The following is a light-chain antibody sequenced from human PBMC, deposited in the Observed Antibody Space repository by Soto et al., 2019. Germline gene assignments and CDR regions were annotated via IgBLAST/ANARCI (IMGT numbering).Light chain of an antibody. J-gene: IGLJ3*02. CDR3: MLYIGGGLVV. V-gene: IGLV8-61*01. CDR1: SGSVATTYY. CDR2: STN. Sequence: QTVVTQEPSFSVSPGGTVTLTCGLTSGSVATTYYTSWYQQTPGQAPRTLIYSTNIRSSGVPERFSVSILGNKAALTIAGAQAYDESDDHCMLYIGGGLVVFGGGTKVTVL.